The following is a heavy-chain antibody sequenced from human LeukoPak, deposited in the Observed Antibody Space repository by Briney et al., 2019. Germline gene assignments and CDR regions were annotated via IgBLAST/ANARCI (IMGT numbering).Heavy chain of an antibody. D-gene: IGHD3-3*01. CDR2: ISYDGSNK. J-gene: IGHJ4*02. CDR3: AKRWSGYLRDY. Sequence: PGGSLRLSCAASGFTFSSYGVHWVRQVPGKGLEWVAVISYDGSNKYYADSVKGRFTISRDNSKSTLYLQMNSLRVEDTAVYNCAKRWSGYLRDYWGQGTLVTVSS. V-gene: IGHV3-30*18. CDR1: GFTFSSYG.